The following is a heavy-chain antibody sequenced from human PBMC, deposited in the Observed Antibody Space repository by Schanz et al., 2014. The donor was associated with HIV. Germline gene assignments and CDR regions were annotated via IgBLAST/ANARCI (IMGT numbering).Heavy chain of an antibody. CDR2: MIPSFRLR. CDR1: GYIFTGYY. CDR3: ARGARYGMDV. V-gene: IGHV1-46*01. J-gene: IGHJ6*02. Sequence: QVQLVQSGAEVKKPGASVKVSCKASGYIFTGYYMHWVRQAPGQGLEWMGGMIPSFRLRTYAQKFQGRVTIAADESASTAYMELNSLRSDDTAVYYCARGARYGMDVWGPGTLVTVSS.